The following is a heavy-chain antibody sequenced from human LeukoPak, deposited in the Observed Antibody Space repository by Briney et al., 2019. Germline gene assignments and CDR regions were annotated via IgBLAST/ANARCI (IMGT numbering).Heavy chain of an antibody. D-gene: IGHD6-19*01. V-gene: IGHV1-8*01. CDR2: MNPNSGNT. J-gene: IGHJ4*02. Sequence: ASVKVSCKASGYTFTSYDINWVRQATGQGLEWMGWMNPNSGNTGYAQKFQGRVTMTRNTSISTVYMELSSLRSEDTAVYYCARGYSSGWRFRYWGQGTLVTVSS. CDR1: GYTFTSYD. CDR3: ARGYSSGWRFRY.